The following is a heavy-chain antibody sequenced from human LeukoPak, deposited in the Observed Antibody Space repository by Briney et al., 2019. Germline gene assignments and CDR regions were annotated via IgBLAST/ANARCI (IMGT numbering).Heavy chain of an antibody. CDR3: ARGGPGYSYGYWYWFDP. Sequence: ASAKVSCKASGGTFSSYAITWVRQAPGQGLEWMGGIIPIFGTANYAQKFQGRVTITADESTSTAYMELSSLRSEDTAVYYCARGGPGYSYGYWYWFDPWGQGTLVTVSS. J-gene: IGHJ5*02. D-gene: IGHD5-18*01. CDR2: IIPIFGTA. CDR1: GGTFSSYA. V-gene: IGHV1-69*13.